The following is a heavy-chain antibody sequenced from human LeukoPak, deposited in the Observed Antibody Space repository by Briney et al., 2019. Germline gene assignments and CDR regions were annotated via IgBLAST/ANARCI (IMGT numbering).Heavy chain of an antibody. V-gene: IGHV4-4*07. J-gene: IGHJ3*02. CDR3: ARERRGGRATDAFDI. Sequence: SETLSLTCTVSRDSISSSYWSWIRQPAGKGLEWIGRIHSSGITNYNPSLNSRVTMSADTSKTQFSLRLTSVTAADTAVYYCARERRGGRATDAFDIWGQGTMVTVSS. CDR2: IHSSGIT. CDR1: RDSISSSY.